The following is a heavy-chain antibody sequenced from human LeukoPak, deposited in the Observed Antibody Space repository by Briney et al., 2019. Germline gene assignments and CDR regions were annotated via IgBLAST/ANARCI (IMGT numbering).Heavy chain of an antibody. V-gene: IGHV1-2*02. CDR1: GYTFTAYY. CDR2: INPNSGDT. Sequence: ASVKVSCKASGYTFTAYYMHWVRQAPGQGLGWMGWINPNSGDTNYAQKFQGRVTMTRDTSISTAYMELSSLRSDDMAVYYCVREGEDGDDTNWFDPWGQGTLVTVSS. D-gene: IGHD5-12*01. J-gene: IGHJ5*02. CDR3: VREGEDGDDTNWFDP.